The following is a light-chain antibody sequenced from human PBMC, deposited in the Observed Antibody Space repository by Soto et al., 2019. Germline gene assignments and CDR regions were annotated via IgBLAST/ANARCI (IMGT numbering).Light chain of an antibody. CDR3: QQYRSYSLPT. CDR2: DAS. V-gene: IGKV1-5*01. J-gene: IGKJ4*01. CDR1: QSVSRW. Sequence: DIQMTQSPSILSASVGDSVTITCRASQSVSRWLAWYQQKPGKAPKLLIYDASSLNSGVPSRFSGSQSGTEFTLTITSLLPDDFATNFCQQYRSYSLPTFVGGTKVHI.